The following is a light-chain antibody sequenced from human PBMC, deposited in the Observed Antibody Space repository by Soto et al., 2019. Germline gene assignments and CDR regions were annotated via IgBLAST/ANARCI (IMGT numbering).Light chain of an antibody. CDR1: QRVSSN. CDR3: QQYSNWPKT. CDR2: GAS. Sequence: EIVMTQSPATLSVSPGERATLSCRASQRVSSNLAWYQQKPGQAPRLLIYGASTRATGIPARFSGSGSGTEFTLTISSLQSEDSAVYFCQQYSNWPKTFGQGTKVDIK. V-gene: IGKV3-15*01. J-gene: IGKJ1*01.